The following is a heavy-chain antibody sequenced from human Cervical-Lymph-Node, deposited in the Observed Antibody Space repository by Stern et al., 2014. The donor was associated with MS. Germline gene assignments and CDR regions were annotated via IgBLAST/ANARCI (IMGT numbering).Heavy chain of an antibody. V-gene: IGHV2-5*02. CDR1: GFSVATAGVG. J-gene: IGHJ4*02. D-gene: IGHD2-15*01. CDR3: AHSRVKYCRGGTCYSSLFDY. Sequence: QVTLKESGPTLVKPTQTVTLTCTLSGFSVATAGVGVGWIRQPPGKALEWLAPIYWDADQFDSPSLKNRLTIIKDTSKNQVVLTMTNVDPVDTATYYCAHSRVKYCRGGTCYSSLFDYWGQGTLVTVSS. CDR2: IYWDADQ.